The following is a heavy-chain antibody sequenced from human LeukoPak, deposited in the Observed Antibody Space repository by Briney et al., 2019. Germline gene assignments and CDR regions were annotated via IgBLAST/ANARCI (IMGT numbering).Heavy chain of an antibody. V-gene: IGHV3-74*01. CDR2: TNTDGSST. D-gene: IGHD3-22*01. CDR1: GFTFSHIW. Sequence: GGSLRLSCEASGFTFSHIWMHWVRHAPGKGLVWVSRTNTDGSSTNYMDSVKGRFTISRDNAKNTIYLQMNSLRAEDTAVYYCVPSDSSGLDWGQGTLVTVSS. CDR3: VPSDSSGLD. J-gene: IGHJ4*02.